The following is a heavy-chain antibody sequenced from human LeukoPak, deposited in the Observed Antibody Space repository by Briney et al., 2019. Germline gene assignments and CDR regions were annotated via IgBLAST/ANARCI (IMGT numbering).Heavy chain of an antibody. V-gene: IGHV3-7*01. CDR2: IKQDGSEK. J-gene: IGHJ4*02. CDR3: ASAPESYSGDDKRDY. Sequence: GGSLRLSCAASVFTFSSYWMSWVRQAPGKGLEWVANIKQDGSEKYYVDSVKGRFTISTDNAKNSLYLQMNSLRAEDTAVYYCASAPESYSGDDKRDYWGQGTLVTVSS. D-gene: IGHD1-26*01. CDR1: VFTFSSYW.